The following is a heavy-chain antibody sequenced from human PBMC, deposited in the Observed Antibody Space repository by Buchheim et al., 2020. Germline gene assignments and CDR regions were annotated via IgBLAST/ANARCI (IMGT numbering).Heavy chain of an antibody. CDR3: ARPTDDAGGYYNDFDY. CDR2: IWHDGSQK. J-gene: IGHJ4*02. D-gene: IGHD3-22*01. CDR1: GFTFRRYG. V-gene: IGHV3-33*01. Sequence: QVQLVESGGGVVQPGRSLRLSCAASGFTFRRYGMHWVRQAPGKGLEWVAVIWHDGSQKYYADSVNGRFTISRDNSKNTVYLQMNSLKTEDTAVYYCARPTDDAGGYYNDFDYWGQGTL.